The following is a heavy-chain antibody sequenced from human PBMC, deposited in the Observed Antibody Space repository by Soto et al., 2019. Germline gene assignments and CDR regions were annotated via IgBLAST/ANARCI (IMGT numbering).Heavy chain of an antibody. CDR3: ARGDSDLAVSEAAY. CDR2: IYFSGIA. CDR1: GASITASY. Sequence: QMQMQESGPRLVKPSETLSLTCTVSGASITASYWSWIRQPPEKGLEWIGYIYFSGIANYNPSLRSRATISRDTSTNEFSLKLTSVTAADTAIYYCARGDSDLAVSEAAYWGQGTLVTVSS. V-gene: IGHV4-59*01. J-gene: IGHJ4*02. D-gene: IGHD2-15*01.